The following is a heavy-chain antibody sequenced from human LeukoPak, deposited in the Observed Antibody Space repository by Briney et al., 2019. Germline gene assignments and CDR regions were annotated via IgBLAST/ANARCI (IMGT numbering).Heavy chain of an antibody. CDR3: ARAVGYSSSWLDI. V-gene: IGHV1-69*02. Sequence: SVKVSYKASGGTFSSYTISWVRQAPGQGLEWMGRIIPILGIANYAQKFQGRVTITADKSTSTAYMELSSLRSEDTAVYYCARAVGYSSSWLDIWGQGTMVTVSS. J-gene: IGHJ3*02. CDR1: GGTFSSYT. CDR2: IIPILGIA. D-gene: IGHD6-13*01.